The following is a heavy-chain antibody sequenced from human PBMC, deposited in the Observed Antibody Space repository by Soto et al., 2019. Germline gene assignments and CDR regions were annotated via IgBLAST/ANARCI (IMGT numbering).Heavy chain of an antibody. CDR1: GGSISGYY. V-gene: IGHV4-59*08. Sequence: PSETLSLTCTVSGGSISGYYWSWIRQPPGKGLEWIWYFYYSGSTDYNPSLKSRVTISVDTSKNQFSLKLSSVTAADTAVYYCAKHSTIYRKSLAYWGQRTLVTVSS. CDR2: FYYSGST. CDR3: AKHSTIYRKSLAY. J-gene: IGHJ4*02. D-gene: IGHD2-2*01.